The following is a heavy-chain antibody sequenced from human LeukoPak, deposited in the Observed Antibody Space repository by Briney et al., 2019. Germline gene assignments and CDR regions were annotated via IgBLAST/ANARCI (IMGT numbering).Heavy chain of an antibody. Sequence: SETLSLTCTVSGYSISSGYYWGWIRQPPGKGLEWIGGIYHSGSTYYNPSLKSRVTISVDTSKNQFSLKLSSVTAADTAVYYCARSGGSLPFDYWGQGTLVTVSS. J-gene: IGHJ4*02. V-gene: IGHV4-38-2*02. CDR2: IYHSGST. CDR1: GYSISSGYY. CDR3: ARSGGSLPFDY. D-gene: IGHD6-25*01.